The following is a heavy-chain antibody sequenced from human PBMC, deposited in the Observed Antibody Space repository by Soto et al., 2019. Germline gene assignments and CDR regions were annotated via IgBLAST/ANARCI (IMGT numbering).Heavy chain of an antibody. D-gene: IGHD3-3*01. V-gene: IGHV3-11*01. J-gene: IGHJ4*02. CDR1: GFTFSDYY. Sequence: GGSLRLSCSASGFTFSDYYMSWIRQAPGKGLEWVSYISSSGSTIYYADSVKGRFTISRDNAKNSLYLQTNSLRAEDTAVYYRASQKGLRPMAFADYWGQGTLVTVSS. CDR3: ASQKGLRPMAFADY. CDR2: ISSSGSTI.